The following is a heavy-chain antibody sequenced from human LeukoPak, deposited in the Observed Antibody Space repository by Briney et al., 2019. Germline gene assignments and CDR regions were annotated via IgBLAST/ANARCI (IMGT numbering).Heavy chain of an antibody. Sequence: SETLSLTCTVSGGSISSYYWSWIRQPAGKGLEWIGRIYTSGSTNYNPSLKSRVTMSVDTSKNQFSLKLSSVTAADTAVYYCATGVMVRGVIIFDYWGQGTLVTVSS. J-gene: IGHJ4*02. CDR1: GGSISSYY. D-gene: IGHD3-10*01. CDR3: ATGVMVRGVIIFDY. V-gene: IGHV4-4*07. CDR2: IYTSGST.